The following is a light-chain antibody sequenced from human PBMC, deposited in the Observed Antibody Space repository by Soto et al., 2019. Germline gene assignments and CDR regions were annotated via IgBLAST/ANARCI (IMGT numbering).Light chain of an antibody. CDR3: QQYNNYWT. J-gene: IGKJ1*01. CDR1: QIMSGW. Sequence: DIPITQSPSTLTASGGDRATMTCRASQIMSGWLAWYQQKPGKAPKHLIYKAFSLERGVPSWFSGSGSGTEFTTTISSLPHDYVATYYCQQYNNYWTFGQGTKVDIK. CDR2: KAF. V-gene: IGKV1-5*03.